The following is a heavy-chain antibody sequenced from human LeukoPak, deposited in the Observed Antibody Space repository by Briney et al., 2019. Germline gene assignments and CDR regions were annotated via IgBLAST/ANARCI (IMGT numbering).Heavy chain of an antibody. V-gene: IGHV4-61*02. CDR2: IYTSGST. J-gene: IGHJ5*02. D-gene: IGHD2-2*01. CDR1: GGSISSGSYY. CDR3: ASGGYCGSTDCYPNWFDP. Sequence: SETLPLTCTVSGGSISSGSYYWSWIRQPAGKGLEWIGRIYTSGSTNYNPSLKSRVTISVDTSKNQFSLKLSSVTAADTAVYYCASGGYCGSTDCYPNWFDPWGQGTLVTVSS.